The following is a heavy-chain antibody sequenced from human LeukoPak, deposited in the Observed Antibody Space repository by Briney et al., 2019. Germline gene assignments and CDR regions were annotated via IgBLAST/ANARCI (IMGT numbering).Heavy chain of an antibody. Sequence: SGGSLRLSCAASGFTFNTYGMHWVRQAPGKGLEWVAVISYDGSNKHYADSVKGRFTISRDTSNTLYLQMISLRPEDTAMYYCVKSSGYSGYDHGDYWGQGTLVTVSS. J-gene: IGHJ4*02. CDR1: GFTFNTYG. CDR2: ISYDGSNK. CDR3: VKSSGYSGYDHGDY. V-gene: IGHV3-30*18. D-gene: IGHD5-12*01.